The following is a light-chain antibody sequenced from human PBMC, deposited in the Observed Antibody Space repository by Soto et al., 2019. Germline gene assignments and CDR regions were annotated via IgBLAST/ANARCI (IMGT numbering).Light chain of an antibody. CDR2: STS. CDR3: LLYYGGAQLVV. Sequence: QTVVTQEPSLTVSPGGTVTLTCASSTGAVTSGYYPNWFQQKPGQAPRALTYSTSNKHSWTPARFSGSLLGGKAALTLSGVQPEDEAEYYCLLYYGGAQLVVFGGGTKVTVL. CDR1: TGAVTSGYY. J-gene: IGLJ2*01. V-gene: IGLV7-43*01.